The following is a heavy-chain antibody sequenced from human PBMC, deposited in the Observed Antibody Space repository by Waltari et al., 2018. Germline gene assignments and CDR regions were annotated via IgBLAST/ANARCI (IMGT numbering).Heavy chain of an antibody. CDR3: ATEINVGEWWAAYYFDY. D-gene: IGHD2-15*01. Sequence: QVQLVQSGSEVKKPGASVKVSCKVSGYTLPELSMPWLRQAPGKGLEWMGGCDPEDGETIYAQKFQGRVTMTEDTSTDTAYMELSSLRSEDTAVYYCATEINVGEWWAAYYFDYWGQGTLVTVSS. CDR1: GYTLPELS. J-gene: IGHJ4*02. V-gene: IGHV1-24*01. CDR2: CDPEDGET.